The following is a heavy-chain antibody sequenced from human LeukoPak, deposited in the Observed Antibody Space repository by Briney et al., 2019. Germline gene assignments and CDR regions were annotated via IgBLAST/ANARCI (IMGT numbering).Heavy chain of an antibody. CDR1: GGPISVDY. CDR3: ARDHPFYYGSGISWFDP. J-gene: IGHJ5*02. V-gene: IGHV4-59*01. D-gene: IGHD3-10*01. CDR2: IYYTGRT. Sequence: SETLSLTCIVSGGPISVDYWNWIRQAPGKGLEWIGYIYYTGRTKYNPSLASRLTISIDTSKSQFSLRLTSVTAADTAVYFCARDHPFYYGSGISWFDPWGQGTLVTVSS.